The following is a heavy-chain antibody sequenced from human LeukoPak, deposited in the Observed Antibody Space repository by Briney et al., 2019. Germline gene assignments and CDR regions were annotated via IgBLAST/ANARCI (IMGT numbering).Heavy chain of an antibody. J-gene: IGHJ4*02. Sequence: GGSLRLSCAASGFTFDDYAMHWVRQAPGKGLEWVSLISWDGGSTYYADSVKGRFTISRDNRKNSLYLQMNSLRAEDTALYYCAKGGDSYGYSGLFDYWGQGTLVTVSS. V-gene: IGHV3-43D*03. CDR3: AKGGDSYGYSGLFDY. D-gene: IGHD5-18*01. CDR2: ISWDGGST. CDR1: GFTFDDYA.